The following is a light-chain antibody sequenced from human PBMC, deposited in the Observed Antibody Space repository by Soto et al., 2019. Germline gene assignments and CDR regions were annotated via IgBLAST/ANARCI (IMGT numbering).Light chain of an antibody. CDR3: QQYGSSWT. Sequence: ENVLTQSPGTLSLSPGERATLSCRASQSVSSSYLAWYQQKPGQAPRLLIYGASNRATGIPARFSGSGSGTDFTLTISRLEPEDFAVYYCQQYGSSWTFGQGTKVDIK. CDR2: GAS. J-gene: IGKJ1*01. CDR1: QSVSSSY. V-gene: IGKV3-20*01.